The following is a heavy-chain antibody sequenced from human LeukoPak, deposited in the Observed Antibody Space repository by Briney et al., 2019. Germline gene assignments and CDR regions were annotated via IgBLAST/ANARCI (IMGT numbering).Heavy chain of an antibody. Sequence: GGSLRLSCAASGFIFSNYGMSWVRQAPGKGLEWVSGVSTSGRSTYYADSVKGRFTIFRDNSKNTMYLQMNSLRAEDTAVYYCAKDRDGGSTTTAKGFDYWGQGTLVTVSS. J-gene: IGHJ4*02. V-gene: IGHV3-23*01. CDR3: AKDRDGGSTTTAKGFDY. CDR2: VSTSGRST. D-gene: IGHD2/OR15-2a*01. CDR1: GFIFSNYG.